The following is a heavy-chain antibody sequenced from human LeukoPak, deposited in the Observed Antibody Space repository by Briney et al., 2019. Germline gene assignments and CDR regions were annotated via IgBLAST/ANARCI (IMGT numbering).Heavy chain of an antibody. CDR2: ISFDGSNK. Sequence: GRSLRLSCAAAGFSFSSYAMHWVRQAPGKGLEWVAVISFDGSNKYYADSVKGRFTISRDNSKNTLYLQMNSLRAEDTAVYYCARDGYCRGRSCHWSGGRDVWGQGTTVTVSS. CDR1: GFSFSSYA. J-gene: IGHJ6*02. D-gene: IGHD2-15*01. V-gene: IGHV3-30-3*01. CDR3: ARDGYCRGRSCHWSGGRDV.